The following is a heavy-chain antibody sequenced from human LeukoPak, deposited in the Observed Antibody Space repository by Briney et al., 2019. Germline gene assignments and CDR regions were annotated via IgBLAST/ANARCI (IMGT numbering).Heavy chain of an antibody. CDR1: GGSISSYY. Sequence: SETLSLTCTVSGGSISSYYWSWIRQPPGKGLEWIGYIYYSGSTNYNPSLKSRVTISVDTSKNQFSLELSSVTAADTAVYYCARGASASYMDVWGKGTTVTISS. CDR3: ARGASASYMDV. CDR2: IYYSGST. V-gene: IGHV4-59*01. D-gene: IGHD6-25*01. J-gene: IGHJ6*03.